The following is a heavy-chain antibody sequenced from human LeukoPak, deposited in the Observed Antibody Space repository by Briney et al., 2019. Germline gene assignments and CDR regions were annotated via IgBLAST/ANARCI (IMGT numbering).Heavy chain of an antibody. Sequence: SETLSLTCTVSGGSISSYYWSWIRQPPGKGLEWIGYIYYSGSTNYNPSLKSRVTISVDTSKNQFSLKLSSVTAADTAVYYCARGRGTTVTLFDYWGQGTLVTVSS. CDR1: GGSISSYY. CDR3: ARGRGTTVTLFDY. CDR2: IYYSGST. D-gene: IGHD4-17*01. J-gene: IGHJ4*02. V-gene: IGHV4-59*01.